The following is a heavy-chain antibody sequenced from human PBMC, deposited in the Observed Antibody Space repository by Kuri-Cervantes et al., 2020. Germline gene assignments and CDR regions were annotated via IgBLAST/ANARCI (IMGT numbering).Heavy chain of an antibody. D-gene: IGHD2-8*01. CDR1: GYTFTSYG. J-gene: IGHJ5*02. V-gene: IGHV1-8*02. CDR2: MNPNSGNT. Sequence: ASVKVSCKASGYTFTSYGINWVRQATGQGLEWMGWMNPNSGNTGYAQKFQGRVTMTRNTSISTAYMELNSLRSEDTAVYYCARDGGYATRSWFDPWGQGTLVTVSS. CDR3: ARDGGYATRSWFDP.